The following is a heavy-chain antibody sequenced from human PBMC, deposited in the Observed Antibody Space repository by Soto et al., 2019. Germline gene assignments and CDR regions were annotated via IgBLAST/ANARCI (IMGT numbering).Heavy chain of an antibody. J-gene: IGHJ6*02. CDR2: ISNSGTTV. D-gene: IGHD4-17*01. V-gene: IGHV3-11*01. Sequence: QVQLVESGGGLVKPGGSLRLSCAASNFIFSDYYLSWIRQAPGKGLEWVSYISNSGTTVYYADSVKGRFTISRDNAKKSLYLQMNSLRAEDTSVDYCARDTLPTDFGLGWDVWGQGTTVTVSS. CDR3: ARDTLPTDFGLGWDV. CDR1: NFIFSDYY.